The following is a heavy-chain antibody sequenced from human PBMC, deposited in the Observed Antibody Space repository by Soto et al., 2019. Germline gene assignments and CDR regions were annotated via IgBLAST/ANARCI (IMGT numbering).Heavy chain of an antibody. CDR2: ISAYNGNT. CDR3: ARDLCIVLVPADIGGYNWFDP. D-gene: IGHD2-2*01. J-gene: IGHJ5*02. V-gene: IGHV1-18*01. CDR1: GYTFTSYG. Sequence: QVQLVQSGAEVKKPGASVKVSCKASGYTFTSYGISWVRQAPGQGLEWMGWISAYNGNTNYAQKLQGRVTMTTDTSTSTAYMELRSLRSDDTAVYYCARDLCIVLVPADIGGYNWFDPWGQGTLVTVSS.